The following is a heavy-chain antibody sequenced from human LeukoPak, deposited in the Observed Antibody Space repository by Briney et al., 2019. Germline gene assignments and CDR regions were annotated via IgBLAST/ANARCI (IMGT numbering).Heavy chain of an antibody. Sequence: GGSLRLSCAASGFTFSSYWMTWVRHLPGKGLEWVAKIKQDGSEKYYVDSVKGRFTISRDNTRDSLYLQMNSLRAEDTAVYYCAKDGSAADLYWGQGTLVTVSS. CDR1: GFTFSSYW. CDR3: AKDGSAADLY. J-gene: IGHJ4*02. CDR2: IKQDGSEK. D-gene: IGHD6-13*01. V-gene: IGHV3-7*03.